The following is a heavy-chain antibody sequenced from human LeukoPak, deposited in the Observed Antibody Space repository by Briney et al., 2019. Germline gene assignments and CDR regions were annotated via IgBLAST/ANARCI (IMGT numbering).Heavy chain of an antibody. J-gene: IGHJ3*02. D-gene: IGHD1-26*01. Sequence: SETLSLTCTVSGGSISGYYWNWIRQPPGKGLEWIGYIYYSGSTNYNPSLKSRVTISVDTSKNQFSLNLNSVTAADTAVYYCARAKGGSTWNDAFDIWGQGTMVTVSS. V-gene: IGHV4-59*01. CDR1: GGSISGYY. CDR3: ARAKGGSTWNDAFDI. CDR2: IYYSGST.